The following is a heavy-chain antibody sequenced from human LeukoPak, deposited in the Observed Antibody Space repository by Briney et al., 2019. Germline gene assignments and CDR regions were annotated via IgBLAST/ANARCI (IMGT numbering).Heavy chain of an antibody. D-gene: IGHD6-6*01. CDR2: ISPTGSTT. J-gene: IGHJ4*02. CDR1: GFTFSSYV. V-gene: IGHV3-74*01. CDR3: ARGPNSNWSGLDF. Sequence: PGGSLRLSCAASGFTFSSYVMNWVRQAPGKGLVWVSRISPTGSTTSYADSVKGRFTVSRDNAKNTLYLQVNNLRAEDTAVYYCARGPNSNWSGLDFWGQGTLLTVSS.